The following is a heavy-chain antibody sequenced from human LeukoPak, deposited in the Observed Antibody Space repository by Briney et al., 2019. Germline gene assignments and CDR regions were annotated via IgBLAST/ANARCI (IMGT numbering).Heavy chain of an antibody. V-gene: IGHV3-23*01. CDR1: GFTFTSYA. Sequence: GGSLRLSCAASGFTFTSYAMTWVRQAPGKGLEWASAISGSGANTYYADSVKGRFTISRDNSKNTLYVQMNSLRVEDTAVYYCARGLVDVHDSSGYYSNWFDPWGQGTLVTVSS. D-gene: IGHD3-22*01. CDR3: ARGLVDVHDSSGYYSNWFDP. CDR2: ISGSGANT. J-gene: IGHJ5*02.